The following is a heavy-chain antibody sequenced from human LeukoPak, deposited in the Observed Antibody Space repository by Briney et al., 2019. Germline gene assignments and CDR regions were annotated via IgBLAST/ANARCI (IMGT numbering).Heavy chain of an antibody. J-gene: IGHJ4*02. CDR2: ISYDGSNK. CDR1: GFTFSSYG. D-gene: IGHD3-3*01. Sequence: GRSLRLSCAASGFTFSSYGMHWVRQAPGKGLEWVAVISYDGSNKYYADSVKGRFTISRDNSKNTLYLQMNSLRAEDTAVYYCAKVAGITIFGVVIMDYYLDYWGQGTLVTVSS. CDR3: AKVAGITIFGVVIMDYYLDY. V-gene: IGHV3-30*18.